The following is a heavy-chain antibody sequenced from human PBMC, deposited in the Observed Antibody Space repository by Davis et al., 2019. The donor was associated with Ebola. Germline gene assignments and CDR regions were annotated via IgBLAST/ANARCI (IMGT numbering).Heavy chain of an antibody. J-gene: IGHJ4*02. Sequence: GESLKISCAASGFTFSKYTMSWVRQAPGEGLEWVAAISGSGGGTHYPDSVKGRFTISRDNSKNTIYLQVDSLRAEDTAVYYCAKDLEIGTLDYWGQGTLVTVSS. CDR2: ISGSGGGT. CDR1: GFTFSKYT. D-gene: IGHD5-24*01. V-gene: IGHV3-23*01. CDR3: AKDLEIGTLDY.